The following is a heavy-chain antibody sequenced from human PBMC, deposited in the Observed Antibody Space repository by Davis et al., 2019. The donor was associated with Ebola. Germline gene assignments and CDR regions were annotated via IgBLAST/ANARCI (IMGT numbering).Heavy chain of an antibody. CDR2: IIPILGIA. CDR1: GGTFSSYA. D-gene: IGHD2-2*01. J-gene: IGHJ6*02. CDR3: AIPGGVCSSTSCLGMDV. V-gene: IGHV1-69*04. Sequence: SVKVSCKASGGTFSSYAISWVRQAPGQGLEWMGRIIPILGIANYAQKFQGRVTITADKSTSTAYMELSSLRSEDTAVYYCAIPGGVCSSTSCLGMDVWGQGTTVTVSS.